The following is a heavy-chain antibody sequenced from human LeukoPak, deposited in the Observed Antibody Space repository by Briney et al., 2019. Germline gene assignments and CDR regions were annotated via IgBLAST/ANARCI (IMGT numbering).Heavy chain of an antibody. CDR2: ISYDGSNK. CDR3: ARERELYSYGSYFDY. D-gene: IGHD5-18*01. CDR1: GFTFSSYA. J-gene: IGHJ4*02. Sequence: GGSLRHSCAASGFTFSSYAMHWVRQAPGKGLEWVAVISYDGSNKYYADSVKGRFTISRDNSKNTLYLQMNSLRAEGTAVYYCARERELYSYGSYFDYWGQGTLVTVSS. V-gene: IGHV3-30-3*01.